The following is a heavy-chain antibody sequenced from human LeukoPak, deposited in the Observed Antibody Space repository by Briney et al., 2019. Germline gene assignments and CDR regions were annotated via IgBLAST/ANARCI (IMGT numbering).Heavy chain of an antibody. CDR2: INPNSGGT. J-gene: IGHJ4*02. Sequence: ASVEVSCKASGYTFTGYYMHWVRQAPGQGLEWMGWINPNSGGTNYAQKFQGRVTMTRDTSISTAYMELSSLRFDDTAVYYCARSSDNLPWGQGTLVTVSS. CDR1: GYTFTGYY. CDR3: ARSSDNLP. V-gene: IGHV1-2*02. D-gene: IGHD3-9*01.